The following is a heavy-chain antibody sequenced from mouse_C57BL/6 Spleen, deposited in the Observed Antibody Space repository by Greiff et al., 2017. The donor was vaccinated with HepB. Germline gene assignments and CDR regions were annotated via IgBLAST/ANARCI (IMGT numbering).Heavy chain of an antibody. CDR3: AREGGSGYVEFAY. CDR2: INPNYGTT. J-gene: IGHJ3*01. CDR1: GYSFTDYN. D-gene: IGHD3-2*02. Sequence: EVHLVESGPELVKPGASVKISCKASGYSFTDYNMNWVKQSNGKSLEWIGVINPNYGTTSYNQKFKGKAKLTVDQSSSTAYMQLNSLTSEDSAVYYGAREGGSGYVEFAYWGQGTLVTVSA. V-gene: IGHV1-39*01.